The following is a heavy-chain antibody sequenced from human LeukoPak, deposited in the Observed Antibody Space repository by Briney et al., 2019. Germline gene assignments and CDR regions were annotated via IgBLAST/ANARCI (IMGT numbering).Heavy chain of an antibody. Sequence: SETLSLTCAVSGGSISSGGYSWSWIRQPQGKGLECIGFMFYNGTTYYNSSLKSRVTISVDTSTNQFSLRLSSVTAADTAIYYCARAEYYYGSGSYDSWGQGTLVTVSS. CDR1: GGSISSGGYS. J-gene: IGHJ4*02. CDR2: MFYNGTT. CDR3: ARAEYYYGSGSYDS. D-gene: IGHD3-10*01. V-gene: IGHV4-30-4*07.